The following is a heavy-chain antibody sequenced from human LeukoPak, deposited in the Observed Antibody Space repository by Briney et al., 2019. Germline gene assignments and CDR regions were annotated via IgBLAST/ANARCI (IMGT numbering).Heavy chain of an antibody. CDR2: INSDGSST. J-gene: IGHJ6*04. CDR3: AKDNEARFLEWLDV. V-gene: IGHV3-74*01. Sequence: GGSLRLSCAASGFTFSSYWMHWVRHAPGKGLVWVSRINSDGSSTIYADSVKGRFTISRDNAKNKLYMQMNSLRAEDTAVYYCAKDNEARFLEWLDVWGKGTTVTVSS. D-gene: IGHD3-3*01. CDR1: GFTFSSYW.